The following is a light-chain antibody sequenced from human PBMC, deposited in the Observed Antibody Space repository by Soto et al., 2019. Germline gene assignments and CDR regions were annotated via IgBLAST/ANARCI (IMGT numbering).Light chain of an antibody. J-gene: IGLJ1*01. CDR1: RSNIGTNT. Sequence: QAVVTQPPSASGTPGQRVSISCSGSRSNIGTNTVNWYQQLPGTAPKLLIYTNDERPSGVPDRFSGSKSGTSASLAISGLQSEDEADYYCAAWDDSLNGQVFGTGTQLTVL. CDR2: TND. CDR3: AAWDDSLNGQV. V-gene: IGLV1-44*01.